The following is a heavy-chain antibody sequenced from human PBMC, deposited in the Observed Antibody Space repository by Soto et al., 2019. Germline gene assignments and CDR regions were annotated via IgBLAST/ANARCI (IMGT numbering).Heavy chain of an antibody. CDR2: AYDRGSP. J-gene: IGHJ6*02. D-gene: IGHD2-2*01. CDR3: ARRPIVVVNYYYYYGMDV. CDR1: GGSFSGSF. V-gene: IGHV4-34*01. Sequence: PSETLSLTCAVYGGSFSGSFWSWLRPPPGKGLEWLAEAYDRGSPNYNPSLRGRLTISVDTSKNQFSLKLSSVTAADTAVYYCARRPIVVVNYYYYYGMDVWGQGTTVTVSS.